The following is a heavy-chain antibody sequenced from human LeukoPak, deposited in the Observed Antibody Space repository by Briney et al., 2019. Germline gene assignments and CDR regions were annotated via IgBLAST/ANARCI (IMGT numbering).Heavy chain of an antibody. CDR1: GGSISTSSYY. Sequence: PSETLSLTCTVSGGSISTSSYYWGWIRQPPGKGLEWIGSMYYSGSTYYNPSLKSLITISVYTSKNGFSLKLSSVTAADTAVYYCARHPVMTTVGHYYYYMDVWGKGTTVTVSS. V-gene: IGHV4-39*01. D-gene: IGHD4-17*01. CDR3: ARHPVMTTVGHYYYYMDV. CDR2: MYYSGST. J-gene: IGHJ6*03.